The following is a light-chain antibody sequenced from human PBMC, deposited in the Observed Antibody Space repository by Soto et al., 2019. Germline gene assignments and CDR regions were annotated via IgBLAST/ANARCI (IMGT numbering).Light chain of an antibody. CDR1: QDIKNY. J-gene: IGKJ5*01. V-gene: IGKV1-33*01. CDR2: DAS. CDR3: QQYDILPIT. Sequence: DIQMTQSPSSLSASVGDRVTITCQASQDIKNYLNWYQQKSGKAPKLLIYDASNLEIGVPSRFSGSGSGTHFTFTISSLQTEDIGTYYCQQYDILPITFGRGTRLEI.